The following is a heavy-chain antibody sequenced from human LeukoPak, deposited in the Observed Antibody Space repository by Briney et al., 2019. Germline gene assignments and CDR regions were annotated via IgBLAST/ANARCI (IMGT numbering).Heavy chain of an antibody. J-gene: IGHJ4*02. Sequence: PGGSLRLSCAASGFTFSPYAMHWVRQAPGKGLEWVAVISYDGSNKYYAGSVKGRFTISRDNSKSTLYLQMNSLRAEDTAVYYCARVRPGSNYVDFDYWGQGTLVTVSS. V-gene: IGHV3-30*03. CDR3: ARVRPGSNYVDFDY. CDR2: ISYDGSNK. D-gene: IGHD4-11*01. CDR1: GFTFSPYA.